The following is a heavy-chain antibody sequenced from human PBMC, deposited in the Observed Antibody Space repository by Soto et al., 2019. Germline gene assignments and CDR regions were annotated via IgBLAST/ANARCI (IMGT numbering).Heavy chain of an antibody. J-gene: IGHJ4*02. V-gene: IGHV1-18*01. Sequence: QVQLVQSGGEVKKPGASVKVSCKTSGYRFSRYGINWVRQAAGQGLEWMGWISTYNGNTQYAQKLQGRVIMTIDTSTNTAYLELRSLRSDDTAVYYCARDEEDANLMIVVLPGDYWGQGTLVSVSS. CDR3: ARDEEDANLMIVVLPGDY. CDR1: GYRFSRYG. CDR2: ISTYNGNT. D-gene: IGHD3-22*01.